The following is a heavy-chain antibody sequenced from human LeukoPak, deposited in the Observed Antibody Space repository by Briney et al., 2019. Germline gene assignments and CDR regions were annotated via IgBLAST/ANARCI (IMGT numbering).Heavy chain of an antibody. J-gene: IGHJ6*03. CDR1: GYTFTGYY. V-gene: IGHV1-2*02. Sequence: ASVKVSCKASGYTFTGYYIHWVRQAPGQGLEWMGWINPNSGGINSAQKFQGRVTMTTDTSISTAYMELSRLRSDDTAVYYCARDGDYVLYYYYMDVWGKGTTVTVSS. CDR2: INPNSGGI. CDR3: ARDGDYVLYYYYMDV. D-gene: IGHD4-17*01.